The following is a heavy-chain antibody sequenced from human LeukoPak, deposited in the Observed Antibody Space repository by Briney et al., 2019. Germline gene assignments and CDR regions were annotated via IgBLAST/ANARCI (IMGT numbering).Heavy chain of an antibody. J-gene: IGHJ6*02. V-gene: IGHV4-39*01. CDR1: GGSIRSSYYY. CDR3: ARGRAVAGTVNYYYGMDV. CDR2: IYDSGST. D-gene: IGHD6-19*01. Sequence: SETLSLTCTVSGGSIRSSYYYWGWIRQPPGKGLEWIGSIYDSGSTYYNPSLKSRVTISVDTSKNQFSLKLSSVTAADTAVYYCARGRAVAGTVNYYYGMDVWGQGTTVTVSS.